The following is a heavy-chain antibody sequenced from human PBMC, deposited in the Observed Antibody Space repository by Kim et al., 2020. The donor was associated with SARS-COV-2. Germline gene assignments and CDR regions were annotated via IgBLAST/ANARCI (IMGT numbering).Heavy chain of an antibody. V-gene: IGHV3-11*05. D-gene: IGHD3-16*01. CDR1: GFTFSDYY. CDR3: ARDSLPGQGPMG. J-gene: IGHJ4*02. CDR2: ISSSTTFT. Sequence: GGSLRLSCAASGFTFSDYYMSWIRQAPGKGLEWVSYISSSTTFTNYADSVKGRFTISRDNAKKSLYLQMNSLRVEDTAVYYCARDSLPGQGPMGWGQGTLVTVSS.